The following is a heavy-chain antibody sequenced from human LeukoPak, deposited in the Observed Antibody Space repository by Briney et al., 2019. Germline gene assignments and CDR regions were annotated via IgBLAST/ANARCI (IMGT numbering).Heavy chain of an antibody. CDR3: ATDQRYAFDY. Sequence: GGSLRLTCATSGFSFTDYPMYWVRQAPGKGLEWISNIRTTAEGAKYAYYADSVKGRVTISRDDGKNTLYLHMNSLRDDDTAVYYCATDQRYAFDYWGQGILVTVSS. CDR1: GFSFTDYP. CDR2: IRTTAEGAKYA. V-gene: IGHV3-48*02. J-gene: IGHJ4*02. D-gene: IGHD3-9*01.